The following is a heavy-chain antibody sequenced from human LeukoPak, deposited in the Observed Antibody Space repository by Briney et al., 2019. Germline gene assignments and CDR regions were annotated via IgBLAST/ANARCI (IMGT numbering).Heavy chain of an antibody. D-gene: IGHD3-10*01. CDR2: ISAYNGNT. Sequence: ASVKVSCKASGYTFTNYGISWVRQATGQGLEWMGWISAYNGNTNYPQKFQARVTMTTDTSTSIAYMELRSLSYDDTAVYFCGRSFGNYYGSGTPPLYFDYWGQGTLVTVSS. CDR1: GYTFTNYG. V-gene: IGHV1-18*01. CDR3: GRSFGNYYGSGTPPLYFDY. J-gene: IGHJ4*02.